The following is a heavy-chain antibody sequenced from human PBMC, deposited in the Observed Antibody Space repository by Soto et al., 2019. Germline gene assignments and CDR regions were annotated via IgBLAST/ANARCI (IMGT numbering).Heavy chain of an antibody. J-gene: IGHJ4*02. CDR1: GGSFTSNNW. Sequence: SATLALTCAVSGGSFTSNNWWTWVRQPPGQGLEWIGEIYRTGSTNYNPSLKSRVTISLDKSENQFSLKVTSLTAADTAVYYCASRDPGTSVDYWGQGTLVTVSS. CDR2: IYRTGST. D-gene: IGHD1-7*01. CDR3: ASRDPGTSVDY. V-gene: IGHV4-4*02.